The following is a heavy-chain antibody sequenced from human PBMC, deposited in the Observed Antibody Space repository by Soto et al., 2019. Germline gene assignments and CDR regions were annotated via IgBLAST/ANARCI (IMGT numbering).Heavy chain of an antibody. V-gene: IGHV1-18*01. Sequence: QVQLVQSGAEVAKPGASVKVSCKSSGYTFSDYGISWVRQAPGQGLEWMGWISAYNGDTNYAHKFQGRVNMTTDTSTSTAYLELRSLRSDDTAVYYCARTGRFLEWLSTFDYWGQGNLVTVSS. D-gene: IGHD3-3*01. J-gene: IGHJ4*02. CDR3: ARTGRFLEWLSTFDY. CDR1: GYTFSDYG. CDR2: ISAYNGDT.